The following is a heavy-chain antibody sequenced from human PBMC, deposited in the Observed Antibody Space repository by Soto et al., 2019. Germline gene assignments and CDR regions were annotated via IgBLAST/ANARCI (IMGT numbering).Heavy chain of an antibody. CDR1: GGSFSGYY. CDR2: INHSGST. Sequence: PSETLSLTCAVYGGSFSGYYWSWIRQPPGKGLEWIGEINHSGSTNYNPSLKSRVTISVDTSKNQFSLKLSSVTAADTAVYYCARGEVDTAMVGFDYCGQGTLVTVSS. CDR3: ARGEVDTAMVGFDY. J-gene: IGHJ4*02. D-gene: IGHD5-18*01. V-gene: IGHV4-34*01.